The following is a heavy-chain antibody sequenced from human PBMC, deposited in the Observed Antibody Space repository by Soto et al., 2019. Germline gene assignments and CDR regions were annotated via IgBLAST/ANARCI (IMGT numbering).Heavy chain of an antibody. CDR1: GYTFTSYY. CDR3: ARGHVLMVYATKGHWFDP. V-gene: IGHV1-46*03. Sequence: ASVKVSCKASGYTFTSYYMHWVRQAPGQGLEWMGIINPSGGSTSYAQKFQGRVTMTRDTSTSTVYMGLSSLRSEDTAVYYCARGHVLMVYATKGHWFDPWGQGTLVTVSS. CDR2: INPSGGST. D-gene: IGHD2-8*01. J-gene: IGHJ5*02.